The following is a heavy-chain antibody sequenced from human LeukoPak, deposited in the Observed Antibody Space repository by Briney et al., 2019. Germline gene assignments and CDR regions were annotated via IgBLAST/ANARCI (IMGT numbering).Heavy chain of an antibody. CDR2: IYYSGST. CDR1: GGSISSGGYY. V-gene: IGHV4-31*03. J-gene: IGHJ3*02. CDR3: ARDREPTGFDAFDI. Sequence: PSETLSLTCTVSGGSISSGGYYWSWIRQHPGKGLEWIGYIYYSGSTYYSPSLKSRVTISVDTSKNQFSLKLSSVTAADTAVYYCARDREPTGFDAFDIWGQGTMVTVSS. D-gene: IGHD1-14*01.